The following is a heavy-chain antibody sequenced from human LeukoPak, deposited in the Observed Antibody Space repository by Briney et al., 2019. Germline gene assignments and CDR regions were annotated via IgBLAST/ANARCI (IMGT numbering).Heavy chain of an antibody. D-gene: IGHD3-3*01. CDR1: GFTFSSYA. Sequence: GGSLRLSCAASGFTFSSYAFTWVRQTAGKGLEWVSVISATGGKTYYGNSVKGRFTISRDNSNNTLYLQMNSLRADDTAVYYCARTDDFWSGYVYYYYIDVWGKGTTVTLS. J-gene: IGHJ6*03. CDR2: ISATGGKT. V-gene: IGHV3-23*01. CDR3: ARTDDFWSGYVYYYYIDV.